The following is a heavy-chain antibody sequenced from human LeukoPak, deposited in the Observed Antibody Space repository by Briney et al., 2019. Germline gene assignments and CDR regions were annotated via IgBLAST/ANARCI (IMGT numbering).Heavy chain of an antibody. CDR2: INPNSGGT. J-gene: IGHJ5*02. Sequence: ASVKVSCKASGYTFTGYYMHWARQAPGQGLEWMGWINPNSGGTNYAQKFQGRVTMTRDTSISTAYMELSRLRSDDTAVYYCAIPLGYCSGGSCYDGVNWFDPWGQGTLVTVSS. CDR1: GYTFTGYY. CDR3: AIPLGYCSGGSCYDGVNWFDP. D-gene: IGHD2-15*01. V-gene: IGHV1-2*02.